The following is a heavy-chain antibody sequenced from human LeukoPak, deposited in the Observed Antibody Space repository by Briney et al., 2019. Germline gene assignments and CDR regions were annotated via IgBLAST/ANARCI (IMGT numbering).Heavy chain of an antibody. CDR2: IRYDGSNK. V-gene: IGHV3-30*02. CDR3: AKDQYCSSTSCLNWFDP. D-gene: IGHD2-2*01. CDR1: GFTFSSYA. J-gene: IGHJ5*02. Sequence: AGGSLRLSCAASGFTFSSYAMSWVRQAPGKGLEWVAFIRYDGSNKYYADSVKGRFTISRDNSKNTLYLQMNSLRAEDTAVYYCAKDQYCSSTSCLNWFDPWGQGTLVTVSS.